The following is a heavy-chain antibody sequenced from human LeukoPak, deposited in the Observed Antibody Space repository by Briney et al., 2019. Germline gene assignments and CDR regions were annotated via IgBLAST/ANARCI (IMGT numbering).Heavy chain of an antibody. CDR3: AGVASSSWYGDSFDDY. D-gene: IGHD6-13*01. CDR2: IWYDGSNK. CDR1: GFTFSSYG. V-gene: IGHV3-33*01. Sequence: PGGSLRLSCAASGFTFSSYGMHWVRQAPGKGLEWVAVIWYDGSNKYYADSVKGRFTISRDNAKNSLYLQMNSLRAEDTAVYYCAGVASSSWYGDSFDDYWGQGTLVTVSS. J-gene: IGHJ4*02.